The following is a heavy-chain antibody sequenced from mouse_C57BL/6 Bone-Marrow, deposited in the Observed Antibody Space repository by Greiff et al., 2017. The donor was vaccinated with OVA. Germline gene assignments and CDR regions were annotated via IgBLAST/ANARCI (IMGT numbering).Heavy chain of an antibody. V-gene: IGHV1-64*01. J-gene: IGHJ3*01. CDR1: GYTFTSYW. D-gene: IGHD2-1*01. CDR3: ARGGKLLG. CDR2: IHPNSGST. Sequence: VKLKQPGAELVKPGASVKLSCKASGYTFTSYWMHWVKQRPGQGLEWIGMIHPNSGSTNYNEKFKSKATLTVGKSSSTAYMQLSSLTSEDSAVYYCARGGKLLGWGQGTLVTVSA.